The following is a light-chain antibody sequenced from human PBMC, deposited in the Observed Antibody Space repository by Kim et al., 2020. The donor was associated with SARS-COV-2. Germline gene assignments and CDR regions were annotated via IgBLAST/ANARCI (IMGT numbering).Light chain of an antibody. CDR1: QSISSY. CDR3: QQSYSTLMYT. V-gene: IGKV1-39*01. CDR2: AAS. Sequence: DIQMTQSPSSLSASVGDRVTITCRANQSISSYLNWYQQKPGKAPKLLIYAASSLQSGVPSRFSGSGSGTDFTLTISSLQPEDFATYYCQQSYSTLMYTFGQGNKLEI. J-gene: IGKJ2*01.